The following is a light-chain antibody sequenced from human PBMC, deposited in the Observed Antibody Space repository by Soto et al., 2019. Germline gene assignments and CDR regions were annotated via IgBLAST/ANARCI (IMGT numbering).Light chain of an antibody. CDR2: AAS. CDR1: QSISTY. V-gene: IGKV1-39*01. J-gene: IGKJ4*01. Sequence: DIQMTQSPSSLSASVGDRVTITCRASQSISTYLNWYQQKPGKAPKLLIYAASILQSGVPSRFSGRGSGTHFTLTISSLQPEDFATYYCQQSSTTPLTFGGGTKVEIK. CDR3: QQSSTTPLT.